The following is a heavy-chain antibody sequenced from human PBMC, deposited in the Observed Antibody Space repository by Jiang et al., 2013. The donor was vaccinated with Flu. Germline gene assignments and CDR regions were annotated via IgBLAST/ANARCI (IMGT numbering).Heavy chain of an antibody. V-gene: IGHV3-30-3*01. Sequence: VQLVESGGGVVQPGRSLRLSCAASGFTFNSHAMHWVRQAPGKGLEWVAVISYDGSDKYYADSVKGRFTISRDNSKNTLYLQMNSLRADDTAVYYCARDSGYTSTWYPGGYWGQGTLVTVSS. J-gene: IGHJ4*02. CDR1: GFTFNSHA. D-gene: IGHD6-13*01. CDR3: ARDSGYTSTWYPGGY. CDR2: ISYDGSDK.